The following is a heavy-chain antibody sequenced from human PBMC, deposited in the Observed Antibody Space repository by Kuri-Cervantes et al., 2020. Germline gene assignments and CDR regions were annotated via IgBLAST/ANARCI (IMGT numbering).Heavy chain of an antibody. CDR3: ARAQGYSSGWHDAFDI. D-gene: IGHD6-19*01. CDR1: GFTFSSYA. CDR2: ISGSGGNT. Sequence: GESLKISCAASGFTFSSYAMSWVRQAPGKGLEWVSAISGSGGNTYYLDSVKGRFTISRENAKNSLYLQMNSLRVGDTAVYYCARAQGYSSGWHDAFDIWGRGTMVTVSS. J-gene: IGHJ3*02. V-gene: IGHV3-23*01.